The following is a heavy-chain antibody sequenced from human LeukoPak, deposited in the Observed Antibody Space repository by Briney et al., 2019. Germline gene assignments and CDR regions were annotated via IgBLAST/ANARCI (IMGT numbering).Heavy chain of an antibody. J-gene: IGHJ5*02. CDR2: IRSKAYGGTT. CDR1: GFTFGDYA. CDR3: TRVREVPAAPDDNWFGP. V-gene: IGHV3-49*04. Sequence: PGGSLRLSCTASGFTFGDYAMSWVRQAPGKGLEWVAFIRSKAYGGTTEYAASVKGRFTISRDDSKSIAYLQMNSLKTEDTTVYYCTRVREVPAAPDDNWFGPWGQGTLVTVSS. D-gene: IGHD2-2*01.